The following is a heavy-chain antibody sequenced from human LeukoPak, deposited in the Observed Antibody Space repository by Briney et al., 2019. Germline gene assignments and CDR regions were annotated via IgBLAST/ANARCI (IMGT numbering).Heavy chain of an antibody. D-gene: IGHD3-10*01. CDR2: IYYSGST. CDR3: ARDHSYYFGSQTSTLDV. V-gene: IGHV4-39*02. J-gene: IGHJ6*02. CDR1: GGSFSSSSYY. Sequence: PSETLSLTCTVSGGSFSSSSYYWGWIRQPPGKGLEWIGSIYYSGSTYYNPSLKSRVTISVDTSNNQFSLKLSSVTAADTAVYYCARDHSYYFGSQTSTLDVWGQGTAVTVSS.